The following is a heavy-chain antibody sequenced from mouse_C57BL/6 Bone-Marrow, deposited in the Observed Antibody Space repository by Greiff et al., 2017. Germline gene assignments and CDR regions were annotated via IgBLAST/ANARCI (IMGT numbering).Heavy chain of an antibody. Sequence: EVKLMESGPELVKPGASVKISCKASGYTFTDYYMNWVKQSHGKSLEWIGDINPKNGGTNYNQKFKGKATLTVDKSSSTAYRELRSLTSADSAVYDCARDYYDPPYAMDYWGQGTSVTVSA. D-gene: IGHD2-4*01. CDR1: GYTFTDYY. V-gene: IGHV1-26*01. CDR3: ARDYYDPPYAMDY. J-gene: IGHJ4*01. CDR2: INPKNGGT.